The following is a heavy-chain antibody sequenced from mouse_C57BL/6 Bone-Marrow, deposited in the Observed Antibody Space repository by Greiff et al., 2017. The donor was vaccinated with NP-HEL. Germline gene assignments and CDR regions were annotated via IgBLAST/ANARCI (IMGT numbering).Heavy chain of an antibody. Sequence: QVQLQQSGAELARPGASVKLSCKASGYTFTSYGISWVKQRTGQGLEWIGEIYPRSGNTYYNEKFKGKATLTADKSSSTAYMGLRSLTSEDSAVYFCAATVVSPYWGQGTLVTVSA. J-gene: IGHJ3*01. D-gene: IGHD1-1*01. CDR3: AATVVSPY. CDR1: GYTFTSYG. CDR2: IYPRSGNT. V-gene: IGHV1-81*01.